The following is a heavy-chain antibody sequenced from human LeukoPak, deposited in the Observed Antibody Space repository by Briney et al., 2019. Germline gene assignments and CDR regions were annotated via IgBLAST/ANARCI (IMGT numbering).Heavy chain of an antibody. CDR2: INHSGST. J-gene: IGHJ2*01. CDR3: ARGTGYYGSGRFRYFDL. V-gene: IGHV4-34*01. D-gene: IGHD3-10*01. Sequence: SETLSLTCAVYGGSFSGYYWSWIRQPPGKGLEWIGEINHSGSTNYNPSLKSRVTISVDTSKNQFSLKLSSVTAADTAVYYCARGTGYYGSGRFRYFDLWGRGTLVTVSS. CDR1: GGSFSGYY.